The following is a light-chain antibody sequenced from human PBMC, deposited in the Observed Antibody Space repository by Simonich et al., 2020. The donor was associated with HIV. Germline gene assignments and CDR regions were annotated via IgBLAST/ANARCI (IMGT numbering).Light chain of an antibody. CDR3: QQRCNWPPALT. J-gene: IGKJ4*01. CDR2: GAS. CDR1: QIVSSSY. Sequence: EIVLTQSPGTLSLSPGERATLSCRASQIVSSSYLAWYQQKPGLAPRLLIYGASTRATGIPARFSGSESGTDFTLTISSLEPEDFAVYYCQQRCNWPPALTFGGGTKVKIK. V-gene: IGKV3-11*01.